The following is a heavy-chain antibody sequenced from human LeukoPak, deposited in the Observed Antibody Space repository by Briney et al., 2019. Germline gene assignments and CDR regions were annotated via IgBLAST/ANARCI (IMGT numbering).Heavy chain of an antibody. J-gene: IGHJ6*02. CDR2: IYYSGST. D-gene: IGHD3-22*01. Sequence: PSETLSLTCTVSGGSISGYYWSWIRQPPGKGLEWIGYIYYSGSTNYNPSLKSRVTISVDTSKNQFSLKLSSVTAADTAVYYCARDLHYYDSSGHRYYYYYGMDVWGQGTTVTVSS. CDR1: GGSISGYY. V-gene: IGHV4-59*01. CDR3: ARDLHYYDSSGHRYYYYYGMDV.